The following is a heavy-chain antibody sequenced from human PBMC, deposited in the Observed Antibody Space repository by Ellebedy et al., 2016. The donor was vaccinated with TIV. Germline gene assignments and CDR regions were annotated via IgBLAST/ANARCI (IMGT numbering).Heavy chain of an antibody. CDR1: GGSISSSSYY. V-gene: IGHV4-39*01. J-gene: IGHJ6*02. CDR2: IYYSGST. CDR3: ARPPWSGLHYYYYYDMDV. D-gene: IGHD3-3*01. Sequence: SETLSLTCTVSGGSISSSSYYWGWIRQPPGKGLEWIGSIYYSGSTYYNPSLKSRVTISVDTSKNQFSLKLSSVTAADTAVYYCARPPWSGLHYYYYYDMDVWGQGTTVTVSS.